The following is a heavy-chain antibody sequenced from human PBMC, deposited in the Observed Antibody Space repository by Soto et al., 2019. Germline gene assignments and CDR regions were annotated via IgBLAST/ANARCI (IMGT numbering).Heavy chain of an antibody. D-gene: IGHD3-22*01. V-gene: IGHV3-30-3*01. J-gene: IGHJ4*02. CDR1: GFTFSSYA. CDR2: ISYDGSNK. Sequence: QVQLVESGGGVVQPGRSLRLSCAASGFTFSSYAMHWVRQAPGKGLEWVAVISYDGSNKYYADSVKGRFTISRDNSKNTLYLQMNSLRAEDTAVYYCARGYDSSCYPFDYWGQGTLVTVSS. CDR3: ARGYDSSCYPFDY.